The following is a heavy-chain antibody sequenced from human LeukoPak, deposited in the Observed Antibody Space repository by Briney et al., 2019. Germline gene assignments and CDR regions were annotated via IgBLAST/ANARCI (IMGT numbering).Heavy chain of an antibody. J-gene: IGHJ5*02. CDR1: GFTFSNYG. V-gene: IGHV3-33*01. Sequence: GRSLRLSCAASGFTFSNYGMHGVRQGPGKGLEWVAVIWYDGSNKYYADSVKGRFTISRDNSKNTLYLQMNSLRAEDTAVYYCARDGWFDPWGRGTLVTVSS. CDR3: ARDGWFDP. CDR2: IWYDGSNK.